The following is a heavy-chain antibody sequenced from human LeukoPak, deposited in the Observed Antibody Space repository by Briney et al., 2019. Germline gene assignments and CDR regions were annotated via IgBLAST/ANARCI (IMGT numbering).Heavy chain of an antibody. Sequence: GGSLRLSCAASGFTFSDYWMTWVRQAPGKGLEWVANIRQDGSEKSHVDSVKGRFTISRDNAKNSVYLQMNSRRAEDTAVYYCARISCSRSSCYGVYDYWGQGTLVTVSS. CDR2: IRQDGSEK. CDR3: ARISCSRSSCYGVYDY. J-gene: IGHJ4*02. CDR1: GFTFSDYW. V-gene: IGHV3-7*01. D-gene: IGHD2-15*01.